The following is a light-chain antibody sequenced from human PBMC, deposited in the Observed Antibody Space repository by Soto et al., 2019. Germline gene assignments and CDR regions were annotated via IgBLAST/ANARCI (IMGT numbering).Light chain of an antibody. CDR2: SNN. CDR1: SSNIGSNT. CDR3: AAWDDSLNGYV. J-gene: IGLJ1*01. Sequence: QSVLTQPPSASGTPGKRVTISCSGSSSNIGSNTVNWYQQLPGTAPKLLIYSNNQRPSGVPDRFSGSKSGTSASLAISGLQSEDEAEYYCAAWDDSLNGYVFGTGTKVT. V-gene: IGLV1-44*01.